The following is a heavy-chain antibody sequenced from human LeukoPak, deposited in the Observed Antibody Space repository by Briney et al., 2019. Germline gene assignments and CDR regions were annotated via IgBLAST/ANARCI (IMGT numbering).Heavy chain of an antibody. CDR3: ARVAKQYYYYYGMDV. V-gene: IGHV3-53*01. Sequence: GGSLRLSCAASGFTVSTNCMSWVRQAPGKGVEWVSVIYSGGSTYYADSVKGRFTISRDNSKNTLYLQMNSLRAEDTAVYYCARVAKQYYYYYGMDVSGQGTTVTVSS. J-gene: IGHJ6*02. D-gene: IGHD2-21*01. CDR1: GFTVSTNC. CDR2: IYSGGST.